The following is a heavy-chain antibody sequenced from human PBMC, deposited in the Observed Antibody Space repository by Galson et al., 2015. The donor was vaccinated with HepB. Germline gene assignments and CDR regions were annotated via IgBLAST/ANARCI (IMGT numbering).Heavy chain of an antibody. CDR2: ISSSGSTI. CDR3: ARVLADSGYDDYFDY. V-gene: IGHV3-11*01. J-gene: IGHJ4*02. D-gene: IGHD5-12*01. CDR1: GFTFSDYY. Sequence: SLRLSCAASGFTFSDYYMSWIRQAPGKGLEWVSYISSSGSTIYYADSVKGRFTISRDNAKNSLYLQMNSLRAEDTAVYYCARVLADSGYDDYFDYWGQGTLVTVSS.